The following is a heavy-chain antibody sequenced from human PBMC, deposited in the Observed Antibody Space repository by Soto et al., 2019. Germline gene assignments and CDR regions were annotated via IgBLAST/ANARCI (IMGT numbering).Heavy chain of an antibody. J-gene: IGHJ5*02. D-gene: IGHD3-10*01. CDR1: GGTFSSYA. CDR3: ARDLSTMVRGVIITGWFDP. CDR2: IIPIFGTA. V-gene: IGHV1-69*13. Sequence: ASVKVSCKASGGTFSSYAISWVRQAPGQGLEWMGGIIPIFGTANYAQKFQGRVTITADESTSTAYMELSSLRSEDTAVYYCARDLSTMVRGVIITGWFDPWGQGTLVTVSS.